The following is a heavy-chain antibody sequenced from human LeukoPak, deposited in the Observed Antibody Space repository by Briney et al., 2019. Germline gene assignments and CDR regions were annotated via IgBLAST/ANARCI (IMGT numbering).Heavy chain of an antibody. J-gene: IGHJ3*02. CDR1: GFTFSSYG. CDR2: IRYDGSNK. Sequence: PGRSLRLSCAASGFTFSSYGMHWVRQAPGKGLEWVAFIRYDGSNKYYADSVKGRFTISRDNSKNTLYLQMNSLRAEDTAVYYCAKFGSWKQLDPAVLRDAFDIWGQGTMVTVSS. V-gene: IGHV3-30*02. D-gene: IGHD6-6*01. CDR3: AKFGSWKQLDPAVLRDAFDI.